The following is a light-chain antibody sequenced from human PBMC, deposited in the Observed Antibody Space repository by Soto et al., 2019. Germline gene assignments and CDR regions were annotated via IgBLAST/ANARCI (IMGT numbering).Light chain of an antibody. CDR1: QSVSSN. CDR2: GAS. Sequence: EIVVTQSPATLSVSPWERATLSCRASQSVSSNLAWYQQKPGQAPRPLIYGASTRATGVPARFSGYGSGTEFTLTISSLQSEDFAVYYCQQYYHWPRTFGQGTKVDIK. V-gene: IGKV3-15*01. CDR3: QQYYHWPRT. J-gene: IGKJ1*01.